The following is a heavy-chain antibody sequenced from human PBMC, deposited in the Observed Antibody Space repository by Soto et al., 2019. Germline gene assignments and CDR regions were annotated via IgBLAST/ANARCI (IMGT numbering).Heavy chain of an antibody. V-gene: IGHV3-30*03. D-gene: IGHD3-3*01. CDR3: AIDYGFWSGYFDY. Sequence: PGGSLRPSCAASGVTFDTRAIHWLRQAPGQGLEWVAVISFDGSNKRYVDSVEGRFSISRDNSKTTSYLEMNGLKPEDTALYYCAIDYGFWSGYFDYWGQGTQVTVSS. J-gene: IGHJ4*02. CDR2: ISFDGSNK. CDR1: GVTFDTRA.